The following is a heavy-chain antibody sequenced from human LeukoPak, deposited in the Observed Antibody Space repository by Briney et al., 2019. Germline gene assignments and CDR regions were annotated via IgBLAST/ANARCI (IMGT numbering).Heavy chain of an antibody. CDR1: GFTFSSYE. CDR2: ISSSGSTI. D-gene: IGHD2-2*01. Sequence: PGGSLRLSCAASGFTFSSYEMNWVRQAPGKGLEWVSYISSSGSTIYYADSVKGRFTISRDNAKNSLYLQMNSLRAEDTAVYYCARGAGYCSSTSCPGPFDYWGQGTLVTVSS. J-gene: IGHJ4*02. CDR3: ARGAGYCSSTSCPGPFDY. V-gene: IGHV3-48*03.